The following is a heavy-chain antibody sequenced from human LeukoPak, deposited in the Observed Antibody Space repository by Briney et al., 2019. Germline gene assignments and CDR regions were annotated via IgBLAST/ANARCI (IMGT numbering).Heavy chain of an antibody. CDR3: ARDRRPLGYCSGGSCYSGANYYYGMDV. CDR2: INPSGGST. V-gene: IGHV1-46*01. CDR1: GYTFTGYY. D-gene: IGHD2-15*01. Sequence: ASVKVSCKASGYTFTGYYMHWVRQAPGQGLEWMGIINPSGGSTSYAQKFQGRVTMTRDTSTSTVYMELSSLRSEDTAVYYCARDRRPLGYCSGGSCYSGANYYYGMDVWGQGTTVTVSS. J-gene: IGHJ6*02.